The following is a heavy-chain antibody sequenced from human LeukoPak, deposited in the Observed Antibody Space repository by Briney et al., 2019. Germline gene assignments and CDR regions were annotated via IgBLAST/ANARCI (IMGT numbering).Heavy chain of an antibody. V-gene: IGHV1-18*01. Sequence: AASVKVSCKAYGYTFMSHGISWVRQAPGQGLEWMGWITAYNDNTNYAQKLQGRVTMTTDTSTSTAYMELRSLRSDDTAVYYCARALLWFGESSHIDYWGPGSLVTVSS. CDR1: GYTFMSHG. D-gene: IGHD3-10*01. CDR2: ITAYNDNT. J-gene: IGHJ4*02. CDR3: ARALLWFGESSHIDY.